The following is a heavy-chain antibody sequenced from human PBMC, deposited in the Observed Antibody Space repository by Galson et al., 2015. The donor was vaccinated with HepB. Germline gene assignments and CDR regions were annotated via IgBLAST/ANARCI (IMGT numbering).Heavy chain of an antibody. Sequence: SLRLSCAASGFTFDDHTMQWVRQVPGKGLEWVSLISWDAVSTYYADSVKGRFTISRDNNKNSLYLQMNGLRTEDTAFYYCTKGSQSSGWYASDYWGQGTLVIVS. CDR2: ISWDAVST. D-gene: IGHD6-19*01. J-gene: IGHJ4*02. V-gene: IGHV3-43*01. CDR1: GFTFDDHT. CDR3: TKGSQSSGWYASDY.